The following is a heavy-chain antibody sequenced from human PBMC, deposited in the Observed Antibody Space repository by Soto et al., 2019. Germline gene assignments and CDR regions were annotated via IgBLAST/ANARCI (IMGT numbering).Heavy chain of an antibody. CDR1: GFTFSSYA. CDR3: EKLVRSSAEVYGMDV. D-gene: IGHD3-10*01. V-gene: IGHV3-23*01. J-gene: IGHJ6*02. Sequence: EVQLLESGGGLVQPGGSLRLSCAASGFTFSSYAMSWVRQAPGKGLEWVSAISGSGGSTYYADSVKGRFTISRDNSKNTLYLQMNSLRAEDTAVSYCEKLVRSSAEVYGMDVWGQGTRVTVSS. CDR2: ISGSGGST.